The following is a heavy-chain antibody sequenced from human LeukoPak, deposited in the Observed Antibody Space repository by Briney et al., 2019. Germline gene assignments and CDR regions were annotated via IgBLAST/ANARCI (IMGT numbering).Heavy chain of an antibody. D-gene: IGHD6-6*01. CDR3: ASGTSIRYYYYMDV. CDR2: IYYSGST. Sequence: SETLSLTCTVSGGSISSYYWSWIRQPPGKGLEWIGYIYYSGSTNYNPSLKSRVTISVDTSKNQFSLKLSSVTAADTAVYYCASGTSIRYYYYMDVWGKGTTVTVSS. V-gene: IGHV4-59*01. CDR1: GGSISSYY. J-gene: IGHJ6*03.